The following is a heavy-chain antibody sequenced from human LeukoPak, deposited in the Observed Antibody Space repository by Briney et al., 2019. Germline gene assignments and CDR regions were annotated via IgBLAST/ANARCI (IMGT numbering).Heavy chain of an antibody. CDR3: AKTPKPRDWREGYFDY. CDR1: GFTFSSYW. V-gene: IGHV3-7*01. J-gene: IGHJ4*02. CDR2: IKQDGSEK. Sequence: GGSLRLSCAASGFTFSSYWMSWVRQAPGRGLEWVANIKQDGSEKYYVDSAKGRFTISRDNAKNSLYLQMNSLRAEDTAVYYCAKTPKPRDWREGYFDYWGQGTLVTVSS. D-gene: IGHD3-9*01.